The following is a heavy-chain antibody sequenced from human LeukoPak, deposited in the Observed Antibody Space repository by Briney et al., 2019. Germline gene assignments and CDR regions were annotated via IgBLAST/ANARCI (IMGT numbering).Heavy chain of an antibody. V-gene: IGHV3-7*01. Sequence: PGGSLRLSCAASGFTLSTYWMSWVRQAPGKGLELVANIKQDGSEKYYVDSVKGRFTISRDNAKNSLYLQVNSLRAEDTAVYYCARNQRRLDYWGQGTLVTVSS. J-gene: IGHJ4*02. CDR1: GFTLSTYW. CDR3: ARNQRRLDY. D-gene: IGHD1-14*01. CDR2: IKQDGSEK.